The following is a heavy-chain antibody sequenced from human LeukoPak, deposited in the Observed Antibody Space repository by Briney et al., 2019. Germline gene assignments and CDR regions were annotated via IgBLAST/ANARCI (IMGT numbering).Heavy chain of an antibody. Sequence: GGSLRLSCAASGFTFSSYAMSWVRQAPGKGLEWASAISGSGGSTYYADSVKGRFTISRDNSKNTLYLQMNSLRAEDTAVYYCAKSFRRDGYTFDYWGQGTLVTVSS. CDR1: GFTFSSYA. D-gene: IGHD5-24*01. J-gene: IGHJ4*02. V-gene: IGHV3-23*01. CDR2: ISGSGGST. CDR3: AKSFRRDGYTFDY.